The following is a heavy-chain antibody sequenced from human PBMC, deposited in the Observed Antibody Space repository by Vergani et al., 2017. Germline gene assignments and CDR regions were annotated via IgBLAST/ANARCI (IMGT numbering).Heavy chain of an antibody. CDR2: IIPIFGTA. J-gene: IGHJ4*02. D-gene: IGHD3-22*01. Sequence: QVQLVQSGAEVKKPGSSVKVSCKASGGTFSSYAISWVRQAPGQGLEWMGGIIPIFGTANYAQKFQGRVTITADESTSTAYMELRSLRSDDTAVYYCARDGMYYDSSSYYYFDYWGQGTLVTVSS. CDR1: GGTFSSYA. V-gene: IGHV1-69*01. CDR3: ARDGMYYDSSSYYYFDY.